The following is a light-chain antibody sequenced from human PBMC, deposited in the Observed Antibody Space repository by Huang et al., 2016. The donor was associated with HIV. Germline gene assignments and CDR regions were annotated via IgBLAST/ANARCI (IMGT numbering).Light chain of an antibody. CDR1: QSISNY. CDR3: QQSYSALSS. CDR2: SAS. Sequence: IQMTQSPTSLSASVGDRVSITCRASQSISNYLNCYQQKPGKARKLLISSASSLHIGVPSRCSGSGSGTDFTLTIKGLQLDDFATYYCQQSYSALSSFGPGTRL. V-gene: IGKV1-39*01. J-gene: IGKJ5*01.